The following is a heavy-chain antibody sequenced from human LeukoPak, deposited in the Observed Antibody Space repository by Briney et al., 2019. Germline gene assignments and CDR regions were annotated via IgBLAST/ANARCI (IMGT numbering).Heavy chain of an antibody. V-gene: IGHV1-2*02. D-gene: IGHD3-16*02. CDR1: GYTFTVNH. J-gene: IGHJ2*01. Sequence: GASVKVSCKASGYTFTVNHVHWVRQAPGQGLEWMGWNDPNSGGTKYAQKFHDRVAMTSDTSISTAYMELSGLRSDDTAVYFCAREADIVSFDLWGRDTLVTVSS. CDR2: NDPNSGGT. CDR3: AREADIVSFDL.